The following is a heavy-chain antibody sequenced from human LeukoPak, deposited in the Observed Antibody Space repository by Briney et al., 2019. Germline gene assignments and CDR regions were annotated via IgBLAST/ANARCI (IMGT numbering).Heavy chain of an antibody. D-gene: IGHD6-13*01. J-gene: IGHJ4*02. Sequence: LAGRSLRLSCAASGFTFSSYVMHWVRQAPGKGLEWVAIISYDGSNEYYADSVKGRFTISRDNSKNTLYLQMNSLRAEDTAVYYCATSIAAAGLDYWGQGTLVTVSS. CDR3: ATSIAAAGLDY. CDR1: GFTFSSYV. CDR2: ISYDGSNE. V-gene: IGHV3-30*04.